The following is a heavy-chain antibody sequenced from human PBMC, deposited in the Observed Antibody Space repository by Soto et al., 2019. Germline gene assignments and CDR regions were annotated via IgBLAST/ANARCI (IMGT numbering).Heavy chain of an antibody. D-gene: IGHD6-13*01. CDR2: IYYSGST. CDR1: GGSISSYY. V-gene: IGHV4-59*01. J-gene: IGHJ5*02. Sequence: SETLSLTCTVSGGSISSYYWSWIRQPPGKGLEWIGYIYYSGSTNYNPSLRSRVTISVDTSKNQFSLKLSSVTAADTAVYYCAGDQPYSSSGLSGWFDPWGQGTLVTVSS. CDR3: AGDQPYSSSGLSGWFDP.